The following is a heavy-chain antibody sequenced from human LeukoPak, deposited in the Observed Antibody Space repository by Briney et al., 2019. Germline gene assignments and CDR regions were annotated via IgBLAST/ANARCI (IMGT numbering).Heavy chain of an antibody. CDR2: ISAYNGNT. Sequence: ASVTVSFKSSGYTFTIYGISWVRQAPGQGLEWMGWISAYNGNTNYAQKLQGRVTMTTDTSTSTAYMELRSLRSDDTAVYYCARNVHYYDSSGYYPTGPYYFDYWGQGTLVTVSS. V-gene: IGHV1-18*01. D-gene: IGHD3-22*01. CDR3: ARNVHYYDSSGYYPTGPYYFDY. J-gene: IGHJ4*02. CDR1: GYTFTIYG.